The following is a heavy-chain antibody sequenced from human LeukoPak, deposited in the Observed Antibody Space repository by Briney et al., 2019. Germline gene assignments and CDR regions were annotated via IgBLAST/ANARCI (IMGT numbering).Heavy chain of an antibody. CDR3: TRGSFRTTGDSYHYGMDV. CDR1: GFTFSSYA. V-gene: IGHV3-74*01. CDR2: INSDGSSI. Sequence: GGSLRLSCATSGFTFSSYAMSWVRQAPGKGLEWVSRINSDGSSISYADSVKGRFTISRDNAKNTLYLQMNSLKTEDTAVYYCTRGSFRTTGDSYHYGMDVWGQGTTVTVSS. J-gene: IGHJ6*02. D-gene: IGHD3/OR15-3a*01.